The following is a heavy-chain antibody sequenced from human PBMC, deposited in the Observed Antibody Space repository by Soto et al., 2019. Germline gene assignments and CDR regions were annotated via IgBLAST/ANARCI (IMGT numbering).Heavy chain of an antibody. V-gene: IGHV1-69*01. D-gene: IGHD2-21*02. CDR2: IIPIFGTA. J-gene: IGHJ3*02. Sequence: QVQLVQSGAEVKKPGSSVKVSCKASGGTFSSYAISWVRQAPGQGLEWMGGIIPIFGTANYAQKFQGRVTITADESTSTAYMELSSLRSEDTGVYYCASYQGRVVTAPPAFDIWGQGTMVTVSS. CDR3: ASYQGRVVTAPPAFDI. CDR1: GGTFSSYA.